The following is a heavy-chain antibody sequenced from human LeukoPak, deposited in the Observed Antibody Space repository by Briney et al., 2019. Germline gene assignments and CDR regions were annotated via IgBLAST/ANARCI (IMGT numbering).Heavy chain of an antibody. D-gene: IGHD3-22*01. CDR3: ATAPRWLFRYGMDV. J-gene: IGHJ6*02. CDR2: FDPEDGET. CDR1: GYTLTELS. Sequence: GASVKVSCKVSGYTLTELSMHWVRQAPGKGLEWMGGFDPEDGETIYAQKIQGRVTMTEDTSTDTAYMELSSLRSEDTAVYYCATAPRWLFRYGMDVWGQGTTVTVSS. V-gene: IGHV1-24*01.